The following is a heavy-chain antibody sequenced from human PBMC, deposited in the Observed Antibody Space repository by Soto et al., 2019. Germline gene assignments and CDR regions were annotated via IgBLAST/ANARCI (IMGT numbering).Heavy chain of an antibody. CDR2: ISGSGGST. CDR1: GFTFSSYA. Sequence: EVQLLESGGGLVQPGGSLRLSCAASGFTFSSYAMSWVRQAPGKGLEWVSAISGSGGSTYYADSVKGRFTISRDNSKNTLYLQMNSLRAEDTAVYYCAKEEPEYSSSSGPPLEVYWGQGTLVTVSS. J-gene: IGHJ4*02. V-gene: IGHV3-23*01. CDR3: AKEEPEYSSSSGPPLEVY. D-gene: IGHD6-6*01.